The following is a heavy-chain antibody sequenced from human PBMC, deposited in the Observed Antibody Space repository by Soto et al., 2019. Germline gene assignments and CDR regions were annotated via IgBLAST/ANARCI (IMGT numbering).Heavy chain of an antibody. D-gene: IGHD6-6*01. CDR3: AREDGSSSGFDP. Sequence: GGSLRLSCAASGFTISSYGMHWVRQAPGKGLEWVSSISSSSSYIYYADSVKGRFTTSRDNAKNSLYLQMNSLRAEDTAVYYCAREDGSSSGFDPWGQGTLVTVSS. J-gene: IGHJ5*02. CDR1: GFTISSYG. V-gene: IGHV3-21*01. CDR2: ISSSSSYI.